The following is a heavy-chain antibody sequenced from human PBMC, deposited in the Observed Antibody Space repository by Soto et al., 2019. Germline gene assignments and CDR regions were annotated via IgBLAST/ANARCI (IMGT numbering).Heavy chain of an antibody. CDR1: GGSISNYF. Sequence: SETLSLTCTVSGGSISNYFCNWIRQPPGKGLEWIGRIDNSGSTNYNPSLKSRITMSADTSRNQFSLKLNSVTAADTAVYYCARGGQDFWSGPFDYWGQGALVTVSS. CDR2: IDNSGST. CDR3: ARGGQDFWSGPFDY. V-gene: IGHV4-4*07. D-gene: IGHD3-3*01. J-gene: IGHJ4*02.